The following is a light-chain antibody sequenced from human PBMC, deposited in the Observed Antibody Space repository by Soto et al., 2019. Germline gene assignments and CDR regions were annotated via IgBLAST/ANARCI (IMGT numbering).Light chain of an antibody. CDR1: QSISSW. V-gene: IGKV1-5*01. CDR3: QQYNSYWT. J-gene: IGKJ1*01. CDR2: DAS. Sequence: DIQMTQSPSSLSASLGDRVTITCRASQSISSWLAWYQQKPGKAPKVLIYDASSLESGVPSRLSGSGSGTEFTLTISSLQPDDFASYYCQQYNSYWTFGQGTKVDIK.